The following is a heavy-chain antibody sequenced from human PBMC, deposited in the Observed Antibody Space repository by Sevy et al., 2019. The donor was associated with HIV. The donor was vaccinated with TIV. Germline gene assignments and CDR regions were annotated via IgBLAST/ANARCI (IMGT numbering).Heavy chain of an antibody. CDR2: INHSGST. CDR3: ERGGQVAAAGTYGWFDP. V-gene: IGHV4-34*01. J-gene: IGHJ5*02. CDR1: GGSFSGYY. Sequence: SETLSLTCAVYGGSFSGYYWSWIRQPPGKGLEWIGEINHSGSTNYNPSLKSRVTISVDTSKNQFSLKLSPVTAADTAVYYCERGGQVAAAGTYGWFDPWGQGTLVTVSS. D-gene: IGHD6-13*01.